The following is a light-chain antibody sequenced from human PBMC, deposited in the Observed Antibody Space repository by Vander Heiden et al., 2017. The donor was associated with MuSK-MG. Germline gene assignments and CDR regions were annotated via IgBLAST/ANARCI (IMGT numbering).Light chain of an antibody. CDR2: YKSDSDK. CDR3: LIWHSSAVV. V-gene: IGLV5-45*03. CDR1: SGFDVDNYR. Sequence: QAVPTQPSSLSASPGASASLTCTLRSGFDVDNYRIYWYQQKPGSPPQYLLRYKSDSDKQRGSGVPGRFSGSKDTAANAGILVISGLQSEDEADYYCLIWHSSAVVFGGGTKLTVL. J-gene: IGLJ3*02.